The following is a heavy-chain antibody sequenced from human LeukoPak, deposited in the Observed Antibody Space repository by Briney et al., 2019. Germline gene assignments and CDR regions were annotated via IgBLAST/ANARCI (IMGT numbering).Heavy chain of an antibody. V-gene: IGHV4-59*08. J-gene: IGHJ3*02. Sequence: SETLSLTCTVSRGSISTYYWNWIRQPPGKGLEWIGYIYYSGSTNCNPSLKSRVTISVDTSKNQFSLKLSSVTAADTAVYYCARRRGSYNAFDIWGQGTMVTVSS. CDR2: IYYSGST. CDR3: ARRRGSYNAFDI. CDR1: RGSISTYY. D-gene: IGHD1-26*01.